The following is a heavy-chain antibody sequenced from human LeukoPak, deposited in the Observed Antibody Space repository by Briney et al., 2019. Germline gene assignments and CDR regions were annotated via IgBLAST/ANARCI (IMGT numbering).Heavy chain of an antibody. V-gene: IGHV3-30-3*01. CDR2: ISYDGSNK. Sequence: SGRSLRLSCAASGFTFSSCAMHWVRQAPGKGLEWVAVISYDGSNKYYADSVKGRFTISRDNSKNTLYLQMNSLRAEDTAVYYCAGDYWGQGTLVTVSS. CDR3: AGDY. J-gene: IGHJ4*02. CDR1: GFTFSSCA.